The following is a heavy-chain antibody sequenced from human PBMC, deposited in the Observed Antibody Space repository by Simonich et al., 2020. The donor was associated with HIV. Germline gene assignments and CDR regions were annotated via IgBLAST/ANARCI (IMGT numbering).Heavy chain of an antibody. CDR1: NGSISNYY. CDR3: ARGYSTSWYWFDP. Sequence: QVQLQESGPGLVKPSETLSLTCTVSNGSISNYYWSWIRQPPGKGLEWIGYIYYGGNTNSNSSLQSRVTMSVDTSKTQFSLKLSSVTAADTAVYYCARGYSTSWYWFDPWGQGTLVTVSS. V-gene: IGHV4-59*12. CDR2: IYYGGNT. J-gene: IGHJ5*02. D-gene: IGHD6-13*01.